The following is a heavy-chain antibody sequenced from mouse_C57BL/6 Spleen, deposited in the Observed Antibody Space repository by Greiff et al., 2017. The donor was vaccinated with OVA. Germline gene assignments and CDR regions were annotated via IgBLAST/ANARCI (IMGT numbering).Heavy chain of an antibody. J-gene: IGHJ2*01. Sequence: QVHVKQPGAELVKPGASVKLSCKASGYTFTSYWMQWVKQRPGQGLEWIGEIDPSDSYTNYNQKFKGKATLTVDTSSSTAYMQLSSLTSEDSAVYYCARSGQLRLRDYWGQGTTLTVSS. CDR2: IDPSDSYT. CDR3: ARSGQLRLRDY. CDR1: GYTFTSYW. V-gene: IGHV1-50*01. D-gene: IGHD3-2*02.